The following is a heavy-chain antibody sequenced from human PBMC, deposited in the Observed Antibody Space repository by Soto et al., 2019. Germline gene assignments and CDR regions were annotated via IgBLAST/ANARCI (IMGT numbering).Heavy chain of an antibody. CDR2: ISRNGGST. V-gene: IGHV3-64*01. Sequence: EVQLVESGGGLVQPGGSLRLSCAASGFTVSSYAMNWVRQAPGKGLEYVSGISRNGGSTYYANSVKGRFTISRDNSKSTLYLQVGSLRAEDMAVYYCAKSGLPFDYWGQGTLVTVSS. CDR3: AKSGLPFDY. J-gene: IGHJ4*02. D-gene: IGHD2-21*02. CDR1: GFTVSSYA.